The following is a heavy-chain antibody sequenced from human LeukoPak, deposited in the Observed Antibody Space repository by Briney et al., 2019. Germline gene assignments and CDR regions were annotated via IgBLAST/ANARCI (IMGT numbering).Heavy chain of an antibody. D-gene: IGHD3-22*01. V-gene: IGHV4-4*07. CDR2: IYTSGST. J-gene: IGHJ6*02. Sequence: SETLSLTCTVSGGSISSYYWSWIRQPAGKELEWIGRIYTSGSTNYNPSLKSRVTMSVDTSKNQFSLKLSSVTAADTAVYYCARDFSYYYDSSGYQYYYYYGMDVWGQGTTVTVSS. CDR3: ARDFSYYYDSSGYQYYYYYGMDV. CDR1: GGSISSYY.